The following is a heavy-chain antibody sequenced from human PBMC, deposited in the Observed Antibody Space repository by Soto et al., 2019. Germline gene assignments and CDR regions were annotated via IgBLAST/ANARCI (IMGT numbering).Heavy chain of an antibody. Sequence: QLQLQESGPGLVKPSETLSLTCTVSGGSMSSSSYFWGWIRQPPGKGLEWIGSLYYSGSTHNNPSLKSRVTISVDTSKNQCSLKLTSVTVADTGVYYCARQVRGEVWFDPWGQGTLVTVSS. CDR3: ARQVRGEVWFDP. J-gene: IGHJ5*02. CDR2: LYYSGST. V-gene: IGHV4-39*01. D-gene: IGHD3-10*01. CDR1: GGSMSSSSYF.